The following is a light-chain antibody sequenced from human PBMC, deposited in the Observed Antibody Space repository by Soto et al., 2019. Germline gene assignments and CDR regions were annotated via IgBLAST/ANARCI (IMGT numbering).Light chain of an antibody. CDR1: SSDVGGYNY. CDR2: EVS. V-gene: IGLV2-8*01. CDR3: TSYAGGNNV. Sequence: QSALTQPPSASGSPGQSVTISCTGTSSDVGGYNYVSWYQQYPGEVPKLMVYEVSKRPSGVPDRFSGSKSGNTASLTVSGLQAEDEADYYCTSYAGGNNVFGTGTKVTVL. J-gene: IGLJ1*01.